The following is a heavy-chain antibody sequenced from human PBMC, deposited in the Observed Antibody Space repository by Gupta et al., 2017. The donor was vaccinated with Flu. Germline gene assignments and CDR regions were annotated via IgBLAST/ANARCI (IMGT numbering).Heavy chain of an antibody. CDR3: LLWSWSDAVHR. CDR1: GFTFSSFA. D-gene: IGHD4/OR15-4a*01. Sequence: EVQLVESGGGLVQPGGSLRLSCSVSGFTFSSFAMHWVRQAPGKGLEYVAAISSNGGSTYYADAVKGRFTSSRDNSKNTLYLQMSSLRAEDTDVYYWLLWSWSDAVHRGGQGTMVTVSS. V-gene: IGHV3-64D*06. J-gene: IGHJ3*02. CDR2: ISSNGGST.